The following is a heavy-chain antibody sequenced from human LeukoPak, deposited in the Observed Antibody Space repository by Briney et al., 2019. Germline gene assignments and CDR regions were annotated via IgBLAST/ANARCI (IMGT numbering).Heavy chain of an antibody. CDR2: IKQDGSEK. CDR1: GFTFSSYA. Sequence: QPGGSLRLSCAASGFTFSSYAMSWVRQAPGKGLEWVANIKQDGSEKYYVDSVKGRFTISRDNAKNSLYLQMNSLRAEDTAVYYCARDLRDGYNYVGYFQHWGQGTLVTVSS. V-gene: IGHV3-7*01. D-gene: IGHD5-24*01. CDR3: ARDLRDGYNYVGYFQH. J-gene: IGHJ1*01.